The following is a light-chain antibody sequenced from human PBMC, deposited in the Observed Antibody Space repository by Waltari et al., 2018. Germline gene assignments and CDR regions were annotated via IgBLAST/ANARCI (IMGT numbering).Light chain of an antibody. CDR2: GKN. CDR1: NLRSHL. Sequence: SSELTQDPAVSVALGQTVRITCHGDNLRSHLAHWYQQKPGQAPVLVMYGKNNRPSGIPGRFSGSTSGNTASLTVTAAQAEDEAVYYCNSRDRSGYHLMFGGGTRLTVL. CDR3: NSRDRSGYHLM. J-gene: IGLJ3*02. V-gene: IGLV3-19*01.